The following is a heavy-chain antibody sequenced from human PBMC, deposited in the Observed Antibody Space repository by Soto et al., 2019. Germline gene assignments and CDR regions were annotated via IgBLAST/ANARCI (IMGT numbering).Heavy chain of an antibody. CDR3: ASGKYSSSWSGVDV. D-gene: IGHD6-13*01. CDR1: GFTFSSYS. V-gene: IGHV3-21*01. CDR2: ISSSSSYI. J-gene: IGHJ6*02. Sequence: EVQLVESGGGLVKPGGSVRLSCAASGFTFSSYSMNWVREAPGKGLEWVSSISSSSSYIYYADSVKGRFTISRDNAKNSLYLQMNSLRAEDTAVYYCASGKYSSSWSGVDVWGQGTTVTVSS.